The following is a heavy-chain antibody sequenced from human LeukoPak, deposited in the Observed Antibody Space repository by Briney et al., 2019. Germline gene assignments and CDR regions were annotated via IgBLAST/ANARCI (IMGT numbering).Heavy chain of an antibody. D-gene: IGHD4-11*01. V-gene: IGHV3-21*01. Sequence: GSLRLSFAASGFPFRSYSMNWVRQAPGKGLEWVSSIKSSSSYIYYRDSGKGRFTISRDKPKNSLDLPNKHLNTQGQAVYYCGRGYSNYQPHEGYYYYMDVWGKGTTVTVSS. CDR3: GRGYSNYQPHEGYYYYMDV. CDR2: IKSSSSYI. J-gene: IGHJ6*03. CDR1: GFPFRSYS.